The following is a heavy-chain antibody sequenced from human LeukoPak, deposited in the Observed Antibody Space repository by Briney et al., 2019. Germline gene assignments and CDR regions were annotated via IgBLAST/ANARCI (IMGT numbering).Heavy chain of an antibody. CDR1: GGSFSGYY. Sequence: SETLSLTCAVYGGSFSGYYWSWIRQPPGKGLEWIGEINHSGSTNYNPSLKSRVTISVDTSKNQFSLKLSSVTAADTAVYYCARGTDGYRLGLHAFDIWGQGTMVTVSS. D-gene: IGHD5-24*01. V-gene: IGHV4-34*01. CDR3: ARGTDGYRLGLHAFDI. J-gene: IGHJ3*02. CDR2: INHSGST.